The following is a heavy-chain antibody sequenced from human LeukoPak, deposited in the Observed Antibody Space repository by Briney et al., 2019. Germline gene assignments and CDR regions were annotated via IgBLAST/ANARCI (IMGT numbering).Heavy chain of an antibody. J-gene: IGHJ3*02. CDR1: GGSISSYY. Sequence: KPSETLSLTCTVSGGSISSYYWSWIRQPPGKGLEWIGCIYYSGRTNYKPSLKSRVTVSVDTSKNQFSLKLSSVTAADTAVYYCARDYSRFGVSGAFDIWGQGTMVTVSS. D-gene: IGHD3-3*01. CDR2: IYYSGRT. CDR3: ARDYSRFGVSGAFDI. V-gene: IGHV4-59*01.